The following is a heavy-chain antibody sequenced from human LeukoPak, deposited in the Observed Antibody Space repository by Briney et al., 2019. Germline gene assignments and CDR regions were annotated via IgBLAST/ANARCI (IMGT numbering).Heavy chain of an antibody. D-gene: IGHD3-22*01. Sequence: SQTLSLTCTVSGGSISTGGYYWSWIRQPPGKGLEWIGSIYYSGSTYYNPSLKSRVTISVDTSKNQFSLKLSSVTAADTAVYYCARHGDYYPFDPWGQGTLVTVSS. CDR2: IYYSGST. CDR1: GGSISTGGYY. J-gene: IGHJ5*02. CDR3: ARHGDYYPFDP. V-gene: IGHV4-39*01.